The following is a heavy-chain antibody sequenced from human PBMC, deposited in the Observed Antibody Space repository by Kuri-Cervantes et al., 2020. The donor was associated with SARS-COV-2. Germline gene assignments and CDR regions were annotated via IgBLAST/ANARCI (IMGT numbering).Heavy chain of an antibody. CDR3: ARATQGQYDSSGYLRSYYYYGMDV. V-gene: IGHV3-53*01. Sequence: GESLKISCAASWFTVSSNYMLWVRQAPGKGLGWVSVIYSGGSTYYGDSVKGRFTIPRDNYKITLYLQMNGLIAEDTAVYYCARATQGQYDSSGYLRSYYYYGMDVWGQGTTVTVSS. D-gene: IGHD3-22*01. CDR1: WFTVSSNY. J-gene: IGHJ6*02. CDR2: IYSGGST.